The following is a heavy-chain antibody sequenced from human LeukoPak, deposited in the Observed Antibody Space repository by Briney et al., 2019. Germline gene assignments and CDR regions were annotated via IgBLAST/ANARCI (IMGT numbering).Heavy chain of an antibody. CDR1: GLPFSSHW. J-gene: IGHJ3*02. V-gene: IGHV3-7*01. Sequence: GGSLRLSCAVSGLPFSSHWMTWDRQAPGKGLERVANINQDGSEKYYVDSVKGRFSISRDNAKSSLYLQMNSLRVEDTAMYFCAREGYGDYHIWGQGTIVTVSS. CDR2: INQDGSEK. CDR3: AREGYGDYHI. D-gene: IGHD4-17*01.